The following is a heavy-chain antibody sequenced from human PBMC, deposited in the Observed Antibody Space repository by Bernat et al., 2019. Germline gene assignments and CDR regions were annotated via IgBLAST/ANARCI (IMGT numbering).Heavy chain of an antibody. J-gene: IGHJ4*02. CDR2: LYSGGTT. CDR1: GFTVSSNY. V-gene: IGHV3-66*03. D-gene: IGHD2-2*02. Sequence: EVQLVESGGGVIQPGGSLRLSCAASGFTVSSNYMSWVRQAPGKGLEWVSNLYSGGTTFYADSVKGRFTISRDNSKNTLYLQMSSLRAEETAVYYCVKDGYCNSTGCYTLDYWGQGTLVTVSS. CDR3: VKDGYCNSTGCYTLDY.